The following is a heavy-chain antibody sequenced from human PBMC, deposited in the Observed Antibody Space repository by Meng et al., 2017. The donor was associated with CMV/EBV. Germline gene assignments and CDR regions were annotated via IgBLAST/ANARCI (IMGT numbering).Heavy chain of an antibody. CDR1: SLTFTTNS. CDR2: IQNYGVT. V-gene: IGHV3-66*01. J-gene: IGHJ4*02. CDR3: ARGGY. Sequence: PGCTLRLSGAPSSLTFTTNSTNWSLQASGRRVEWVSIIQNYGVTYYADSVRGLFTISRDISKNTLYLQITSLRAEDTAVYYCARGGYWGQGTLVTVSS.